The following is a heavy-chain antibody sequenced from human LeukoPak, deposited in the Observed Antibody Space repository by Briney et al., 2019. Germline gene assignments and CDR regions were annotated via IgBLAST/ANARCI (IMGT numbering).Heavy chain of an antibody. D-gene: IGHD3-3*01. CDR2: ISSSSSTI. V-gene: IGHV3-48*01. Sequence: PGGSLRLSCAASGFTFSSYSMNWVRQAPGKGLEWVSYISSSSSTIYYADSVKGRFTISRDNAKNSLYLQMNGLRAEDTAVYYCAREGALITIFGVVNPFDYWGQGTLVTVSS. J-gene: IGHJ4*02. CDR3: AREGALITIFGVVNPFDY. CDR1: GFTFSSYS.